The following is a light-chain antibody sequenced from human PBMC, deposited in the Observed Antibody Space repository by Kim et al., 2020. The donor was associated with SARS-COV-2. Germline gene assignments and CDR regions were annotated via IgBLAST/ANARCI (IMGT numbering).Light chain of an antibody. CDR3: NSRDSSGNHLGV. V-gene: IGLV3-19*01. CDR1: SLRSYY. Sequence: LGQKVRITDQGDSLRSYYASWYQKKPGQAPVLVIYGKNNRPSGIPDRFSGSSSGNTASLTITGAQAEDEADYYCNSRDSSGNHLGVFGTGTKVTVL. CDR2: GKN. J-gene: IGLJ1*01.